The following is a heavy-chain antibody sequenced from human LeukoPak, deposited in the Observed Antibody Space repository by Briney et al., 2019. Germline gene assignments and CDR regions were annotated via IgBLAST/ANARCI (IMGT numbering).Heavy chain of an antibody. CDR3: AKTNSDVLTGYYTGHFDH. D-gene: IGHD3-9*01. J-gene: IGHJ4*02. CDR2: ISSSSSNK. Sequence: PGGSLRLSCAASGFTFSPYSMSWVRQAPGKGLEGVSYISSSSSNKYYADSVKGRFTISRDNAKNSLYLQMNSLRAEDTAVYYCAKTNSDVLTGYYTGHFDHWGQGTLVTVSS. CDR1: GFTFSPYS. V-gene: IGHV3-48*01.